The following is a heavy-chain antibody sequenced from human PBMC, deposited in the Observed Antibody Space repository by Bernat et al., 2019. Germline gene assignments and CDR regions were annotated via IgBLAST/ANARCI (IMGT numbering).Heavy chain of an antibody. D-gene: IGHD6-13*01. CDR3: ARGRVSVRPPKYSSSWYGLVY. CDR1: GYTFTSYD. Sequence: QVQLVQSGAEVKKPGASVKVSCKASGYTFTSYDINWVRQATGQGLEWMGWMNPNSGNTGYAQKFQGRVTMTRNTSISTAYMELSSLRSEDTAVYYCARGRVSVRPPKYSSSWYGLVYWGQGTLVTFSS. J-gene: IGHJ4*02. V-gene: IGHV1-8*01. CDR2: MNPNSGNT.